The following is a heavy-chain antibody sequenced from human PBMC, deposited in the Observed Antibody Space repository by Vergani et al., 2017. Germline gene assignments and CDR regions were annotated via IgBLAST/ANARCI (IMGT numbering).Heavy chain of an antibody. V-gene: IGHV3-72*01. CDR1: GFSFPGYA. CDR2: IRNKANDYTT. J-gene: IGHJ3*02. CDR3: VRVKGSNWNDHLYDI. Sequence: EVDLVESGGGLAQPGGSLRLSCEASGFSFPGYAMDWVRQAPGKGLEWVGRIRNKANDYTTQYAASVKGRFTISRDDSKSYLYLQMNSLQTEDTALYYCVRVKGSNWNDHLYDIWGQGTLVTVSS. D-gene: IGHD1-1*01.